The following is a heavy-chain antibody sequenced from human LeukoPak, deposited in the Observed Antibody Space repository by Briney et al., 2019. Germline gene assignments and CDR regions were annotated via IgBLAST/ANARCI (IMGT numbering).Heavy chain of an antibody. D-gene: IGHD6-13*01. V-gene: IGHV3-66*01. CDR1: GFTVTSNY. CDR3: ARGYSSSWYGGDDNYFDC. J-gene: IGHJ4*02. CDR2: IYSGDNT. Sequence: GSPRLSCAASGFTVTSNYMSWVGQAPGTGLEWVSVIYSGDNTYYADSVKGRFTISRDNSKNTLYLHMKSLRAEDTAVYYCARGYSSSWYGGDDNYFDCWGQRSLVSVSS.